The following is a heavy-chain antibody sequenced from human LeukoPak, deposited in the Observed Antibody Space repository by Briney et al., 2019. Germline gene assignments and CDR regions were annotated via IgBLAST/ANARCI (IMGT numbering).Heavy chain of an antibody. CDR1: GITVSNDY. D-gene: IGHD3-22*01. CDR3: ARGPPGRSGYYQYYYYYYMDV. J-gene: IGHJ6*03. CDR2: ISSSGSTI. V-gene: IGHV3-11*01. Sequence: KPGGSLRLSCRASGITVSNDYIAWVRQAPGTGLEWVSYISSSGSTIYYADSVKGRFTISRDNAKNSLYLQMNSLRAEDTAVYYCARGPPGRSGYYQYYYYYYMDVWGKGTTVTVSS.